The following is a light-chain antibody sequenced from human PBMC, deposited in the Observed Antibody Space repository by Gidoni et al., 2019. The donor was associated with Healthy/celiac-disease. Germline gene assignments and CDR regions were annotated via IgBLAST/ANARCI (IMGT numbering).Light chain of an antibody. V-gene: IGKV1-39*01. CDR2: AES. J-gene: IGKJ4*01. CDR3: QQSYSTLT. Sequence: RVTITCRASQSISSYLNWYQQKPGKAPKLLIYAESSLQSGVPSRFSGSGSGTDFTLTISSLQPEDFATYYCQQSYSTLTFGGGTKVEIK. CDR1: QSISSY.